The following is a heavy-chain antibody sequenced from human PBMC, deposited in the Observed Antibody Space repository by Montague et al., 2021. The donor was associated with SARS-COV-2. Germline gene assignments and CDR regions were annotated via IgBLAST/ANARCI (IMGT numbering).Heavy chain of an antibody. Sequence: SETLSLTCTVSGGSVSSSPYYWGWIRQPPGRGLEWIGSISFSGRTYFSPSLKSRLTISVDSSENQFSLRLSSVTAADTAVYYCASEYYNGLGAYVYDYCMDVWGKGTTVTVTS. CDR1: GGSVSSSPYY. CDR2: ISFSGRT. V-gene: IGHV4-39*01. CDR3: ASEYYNGLGAYVYDYCMDV. D-gene: IGHD3-10*01. J-gene: IGHJ6*03.